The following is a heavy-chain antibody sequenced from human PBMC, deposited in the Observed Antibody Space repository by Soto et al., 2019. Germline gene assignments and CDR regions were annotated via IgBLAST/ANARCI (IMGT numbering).Heavy chain of an antibody. CDR2: ISSSSSTI. CDR3: AREGSSGWNGLNWFDP. J-gene: IGHJ5*02. D-gene: IGHD6-19*01. V-gene: IGHV3-48*01. Sequence: EVQLVESGGGLVQPGGSLRLSCAASGFTFSSYSMNWVRQAPGKGLEWVSYISSSSSTIYYADSVKGRFTISRDNAKNSLSLQMNSLRAEDTAVYYCAREGSSGWNGLNWFDPWGQGTLVTVSS. CDR1: GFTFSSYS.